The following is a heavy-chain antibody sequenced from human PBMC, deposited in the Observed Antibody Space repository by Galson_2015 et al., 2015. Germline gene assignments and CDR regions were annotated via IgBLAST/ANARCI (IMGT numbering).Heavy chain of an antibody. CDR3: ARANRGWELLKGYYYGMDV. CDR1: GYTFTSYD. D-gene: IGHD1-26*01. Sequence: SVKVSCKASGYTFTSYDINWVRQATGQGLEWMGWMNPNSGNTGYARKFQGRVTMTRNTSISTAYMELSSLKSEDTAVYYCARANRGWELLKGYYYGMDVWGQGTTVTVSS. V-gene: IGHV1-8*01. CDR2: MNPNSGNT. J-gene: IGHJ6*02.